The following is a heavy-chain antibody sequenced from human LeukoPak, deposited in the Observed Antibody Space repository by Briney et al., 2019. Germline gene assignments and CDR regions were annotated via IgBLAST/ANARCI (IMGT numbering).Heavy chain of an antibody. Sequence: SEPLSLTCTVSGGSISSSSYYWGWIRQPPGKGLEWIGSIYYSGSTYYNPSLKSRVTISVDTSKNQFSLKLSSVTAADTAVYYCARDWALMVRGIDYWGQGTLVTVSS. CDR2: IYYSGST. CDR3: ARDWALMVRGIDY. CDR1: GGSISSSSYY. J-gene: IGHJ4*02. V-gene: IGHV4-39*07. D-gene: IGHD3-10*01.